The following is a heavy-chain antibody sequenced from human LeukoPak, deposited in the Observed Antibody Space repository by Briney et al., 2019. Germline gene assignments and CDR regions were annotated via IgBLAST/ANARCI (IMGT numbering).Heavy chain of an antibody. V-gene: IGHV4-59*01. CDR2: IYYSGST. CDR1: GGSISSYY. D-gene: IGHD6-13*01. J-gene: IGHJ5*02. CDR3: ATSSSWHEYNWFDP. Sequence: KPSETLSLTCTVSGGSISSYYWSWIRQPPGKGLEWIGYIYYSGSTNYNPSLKSRVTISVDTSKNQFSLKLSSVAAADTAVYYCATSSSWHEYNWFDPWGQGTLVTVSS.